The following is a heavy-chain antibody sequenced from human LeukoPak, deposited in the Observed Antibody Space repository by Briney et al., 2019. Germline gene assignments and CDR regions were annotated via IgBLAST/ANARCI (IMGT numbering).Heavy chain of an antibody. CDR2: IWYDGSNK. J-gene: IGHJ4*02. Sequence: GGSLRLSCAASGFTFSSYGMPWVRQAPGKGLEGVAVIWYDGSNKYYADSVKGRFTISRDNSKNTLYLQMNSLRAEDTAVYYCARDSSGTVAIDYWGQGTLVTVSS. CDR1: GFTFSSYG. V-gene: IGHV3-33*01. CDR3: ARDSSGTVAIDY. D-gene: IGHD4-17*01.